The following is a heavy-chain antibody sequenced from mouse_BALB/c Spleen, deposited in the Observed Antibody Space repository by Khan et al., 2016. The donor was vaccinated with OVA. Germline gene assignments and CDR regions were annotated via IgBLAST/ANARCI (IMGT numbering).Heavy chain of an antibody. CDR1: GFTFSDYY. CDR2: ISDGGNST. Sequence: EVELVESGGGLVKPGGSLKLSCAASGFTFSDYYMYWVRQTPEKRLEWVATISDGGNSTYYPDSVKGRFTIARDKAKARLFLQLRSLKSDATASFCCVRAGSGAVAYWGQGTLVPVSA. J-gene: IGHJ3*01. V-gene: IGHV5-4*02. CDR3: VRAGSGAVAY. D-gene: IGHD1-1*02.